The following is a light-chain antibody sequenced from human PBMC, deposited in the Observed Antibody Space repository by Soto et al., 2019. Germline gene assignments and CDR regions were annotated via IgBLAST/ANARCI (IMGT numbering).Light chain of an antibody. CDR1: TSDVGGYKY. CDR3: SSYTIFSTLV. J-gene: IGLJ1*01. V-gene: IGLV2-14*01. CDR2: EVS. Sequence: QSVLTQPASVSGSPGQSITISCTGTTSDVGGYKYVSWYQQHPGKVPTLLIYEVSNRPLGVSNRFSGSKSGSTASLTISGLQPEDEGVYYCSSYTIFSTLVFGAGTKLTVL.